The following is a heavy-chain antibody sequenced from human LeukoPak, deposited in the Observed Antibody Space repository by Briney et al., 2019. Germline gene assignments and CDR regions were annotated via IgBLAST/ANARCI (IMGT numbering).Heavy chain of an antibody. CDR3: ARTPSRYCSSTSCPSAWFDP. D-gene: IGHD2-2*01. J-gene: IGHJ5*02. CDR1: GGSISSYY. V-gene: IGHV4-4*07. Sequence: SETLSLTCTVSGGSISSYYWSWIRQPAGKGLEWIGRIYTSGSTYYNPSLKSRVTISVDTPKNQFSLKLSSVTAADTAVYYCARTPSRYCSSTSCPSAWFDPWGQGTLVTVSS. CDR2: IYTSGST.